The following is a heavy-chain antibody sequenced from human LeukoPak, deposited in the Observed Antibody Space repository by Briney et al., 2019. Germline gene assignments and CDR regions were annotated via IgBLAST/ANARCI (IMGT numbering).Heavy chain of an antibody. V-gene: IGHV3-33*08. J-gene: IGHJ4*02. Sequence: GGSLRLSCAASGFTFSSYAMSWVRQAPGKGLEWVAVIWNDGSIRYYADSVKGRFTISRDNSKDTLYLQMNNLRAEDAAVYYCARASGSYDYWGQGTLVTVPS. CDR2: IWNDGSIR. CDR1: GFTFSSYA. CDR3: ARASGSYDY. D-gene: IGHD1-26*01.